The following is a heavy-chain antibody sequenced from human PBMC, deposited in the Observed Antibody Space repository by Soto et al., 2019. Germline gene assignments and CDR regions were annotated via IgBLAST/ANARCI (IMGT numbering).Heavy chain of an antibody. CDR2: IYYSGIT. V-gene: IGHV4-30-4*01. Sequence: PSETLSLTCTVSGGSISSGDYYWSWIRQPPGKGLEWIGYIYYSGITYYNPSLKSRVTISVDTSKNQFSLKLSSVTAADTAVYYCARVGESYDSSASPYFPNWFDPWGQGTLVTVSS. CDR1: GGSISSGDYY. J-gene: IGHJ5*02. CDR3: ARVGESYDSSASPYFPNWFDP. D-gene: IGHD3-22*01.